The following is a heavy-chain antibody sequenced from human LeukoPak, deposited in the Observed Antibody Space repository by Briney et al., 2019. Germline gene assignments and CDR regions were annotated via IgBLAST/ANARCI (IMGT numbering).Heavy chain of an antibody. CDR3: ARGSYSSRPD. V-gene: IGHV3-7*01. J-gene: IGHJ4*02. Sequence: GGSLRLSCTASGITFSGYWMSWVRQPPGKGLEWVANIKQAGSEKNYVDSVKGRFTISRDNAKNSLFLQMNSLRAEDTAVYYCARGSYSSRPDWGQGTLVTVSS. D-gene: IGHD4-4*01. CDR2: IKQAGSEK. CDR1: GITFSGYW.